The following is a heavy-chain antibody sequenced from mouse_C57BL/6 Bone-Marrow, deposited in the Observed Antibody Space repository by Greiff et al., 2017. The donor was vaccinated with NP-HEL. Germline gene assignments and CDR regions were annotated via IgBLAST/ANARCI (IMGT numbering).Heavy chain of an antibody. V-gene: IGHV5-4*01. CDR2: ISDGGSYT. D-gene: IGHD2-3*01. CDR1: GFTFSSYA. J-gene: IGHJ2*01. Sequence: DVQLVESGGGLVKPGGSLKLSCAASGFTFSSYAMSWVRQTPEKRLEWVATISDGGSYTYYPDNVKGRFTISRDNAKNNLYLQMSHLKSEDTAMYYCARDGYYPDYFDYWGQGTTLTVSS. CDR3: ARDGYYPDYFDY.